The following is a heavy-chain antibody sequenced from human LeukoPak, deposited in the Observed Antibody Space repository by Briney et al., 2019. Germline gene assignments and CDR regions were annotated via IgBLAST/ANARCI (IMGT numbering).Heavy chain of an antibody. D-gene: IGHD4/OR15-4a*01. Sequence: GGSLRLSCAASGFTFSSYAMSWVRQAPGKGLEWVSGISGRDGSTYDADSVKGWFTISRDNSKNTLYLQMNSLRAEDTAVYYCARRAGAYSHPYDYWGQGTLVTVSS. J-gene: IGHJ4*02. CDR1: GFTFSSYA. CDR3: ARRAGAYSHPYDY. CDR2: ISGRDGST. V-gene: IGHV3-23*01.